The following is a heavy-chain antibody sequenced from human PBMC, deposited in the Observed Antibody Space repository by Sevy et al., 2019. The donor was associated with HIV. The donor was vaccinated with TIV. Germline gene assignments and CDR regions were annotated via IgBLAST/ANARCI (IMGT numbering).Heavy chain of an antibody. CDR2: ISSSGSTI. V-gene: IGHV3-11*01. CDR1: GFTFSDYY. CDR3: ARPYSYGHSWFDP. D-gene: IGHD5-18*01. Sequence: GGSLRLSCAASGFTFSDYYMSWIRQAPGKGLEWVSYISSSGSTIYYADSVKGRFTISRDNAKNSLYLQMNSLRAEDTAVYYCARPYSYGHSWFDPWGQGTLVTVSS. J-gene: IGHJ5*02.